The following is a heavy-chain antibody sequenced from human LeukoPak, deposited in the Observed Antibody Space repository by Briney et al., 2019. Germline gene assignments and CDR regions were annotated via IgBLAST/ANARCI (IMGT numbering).Heavy chain of an antibody. CDR3: ARDLSSGWFDY. D-gene: IGHD6-19*01. Sequence: GASVKVSCKASGYTFTSYGISWVRQAPGQGLEWMGWISAYSGNTNYAQKLQGRVTMTTDTSTSTAYIELRSLRSDDTAVYYCARDLSSGWFDYWGQGTLVTVSS. CDR1: GYTFTSYG. V-gene: IGHV1-18*01. CDR2: ISAYSGNT. J-gene: IGHJ5*01.